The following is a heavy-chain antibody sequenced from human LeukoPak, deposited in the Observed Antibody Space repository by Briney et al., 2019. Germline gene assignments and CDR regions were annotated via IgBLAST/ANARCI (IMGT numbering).Heavy chain of an antibody. CDR2: IYSPGTT. Sequence: GGSLRLSCAASGFTFSSYAMHWVRQAPGKGLEWVSVIYSPGTTYYADSVKGRFTISRDNSKNTLYLQMNSLRADDTAVYYCAREIYYDSRGYYSHGLDIWGQGTMVTVSS. D-gene: IGHD3-22*01. CDR3: AREIYYDSRGYYSHGLDI. V-gene: IGHV3-53*01. J-gene: IGHJ3*02. CDR1: GFTFSSYA.